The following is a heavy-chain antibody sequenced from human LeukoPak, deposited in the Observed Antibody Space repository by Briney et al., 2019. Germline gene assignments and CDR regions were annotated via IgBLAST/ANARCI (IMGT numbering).Heavy chain of an antibody. D-gene: IGHD1-1*01. CDR2: IYYSGST. CDR3: ARVSIQLERPARFDP. CDR1: GGSISSGAYY. Sequence: SQTLSLTCTVSGGSISSGAYYWGWIRQHPGKGLEWIGYIYYSGSTYYNPSLKSRVTISVDTSNNQLSLRLSSVTAADTAVYYCARVSIQLERPARFDPWGQGTLVTVSS. V-gene: IGHV4-31*03. J-gene: IGHJ5*02.